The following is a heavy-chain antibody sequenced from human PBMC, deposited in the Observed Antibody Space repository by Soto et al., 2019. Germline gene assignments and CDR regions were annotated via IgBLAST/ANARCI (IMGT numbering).Heavy chain of an antibody. J-gene: IGHJ2*01. Sequence: PSETLSLTCAVYGGSFSGYYWTWIRQPPGTGLEWIGEINHSGSTYYNPSLKSRVTLSIDGSKNQFSLKVSSVTAADTAVYYCAREGGSGSPERYFDLWGRGNLVTVS. V-gene: IGHV4-34*01. CDR2: INHSGST. CDR3: AREGGSGSPERYFDL. CDR1: GGSFSGYY. D-gene: IGHD1-26*01.